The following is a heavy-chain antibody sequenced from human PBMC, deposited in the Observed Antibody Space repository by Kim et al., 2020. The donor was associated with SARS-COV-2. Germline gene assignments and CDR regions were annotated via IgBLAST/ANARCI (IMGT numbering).Heavy chain of an antibody. J-gene: IGHJ4*02. CDR3: LKGGWGWILDY. CDR1: GFTFTGHA. Sequence: GGSLRLSCTTSGFTFTGHAMSWVRQAPGKGLEWVSSIDGSDGTTYYVDSVKGRFSISRDDSKNTLYLQISALRADDTAAYYCLKGGWGWILDYLVQGILV. D-gene: IGHD2-21*01. CDR2: IDGSDGTT. V-gene: IGHV3-23*01.